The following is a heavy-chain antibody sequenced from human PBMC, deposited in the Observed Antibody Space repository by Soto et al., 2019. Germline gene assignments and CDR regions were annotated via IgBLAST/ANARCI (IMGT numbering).Heavy chain of an antibody. J-gene: IGHJ4*02. CDR1: GFTFGSYA. D-gene: IGHD1-26*01. Sequence: GGSLRLSCAASGFTFGSYAMNWVRRAPGKGLEWVSTISSSHSTYYADSVKGRFTISRDNSKNTLYLQMNSLRAEDTAVYFCAKEGGSSFYYFDYWGQGTLVTVSS. CDR3: AKEGGSSFYYFDY. V-gene: IGHV3-23*01. CDR2: ISSSHST.